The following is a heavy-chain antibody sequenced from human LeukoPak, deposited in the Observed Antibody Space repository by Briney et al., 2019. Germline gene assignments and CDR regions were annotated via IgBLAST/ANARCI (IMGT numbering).Heavy chain of an antibody. V-gene: IGHV4-34*01. CDR1: GGSFSGYY. D-gene: IGHD5-18*01. CDR2: INHSGST. J-gene: IGHJ4*02. CDR3: AIVDTAMDTFDY. Sequence: NASETLSLTCAVYGGSFSGYYWSWIRQPPGKGLEWIGEINHSGSTNYNPSLKSRVTISVDTSKNQFSLKLSSVTAADTAVYYCAIVDTAMDTFDYWGQGTLVTVSS.